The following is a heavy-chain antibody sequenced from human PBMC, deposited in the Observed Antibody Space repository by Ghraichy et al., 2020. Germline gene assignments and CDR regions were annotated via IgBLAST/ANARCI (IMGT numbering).Heavy chain of an antibody. D-gene: IGHD6-13*01. Sequence: SVKVSCKASGGTFSSYAISWVRQAPGQGLEWMGGIIPIFGTANYAQKFQGRVTITADESTSTAYMELSSLRSEDTAVYYCARVKPRESAAGPDLFYYYGMDVWGQGTTVTVSS. CDR3: ARVKPRESAAGPDLFYYYGMDV. CDR2: IIPIFGTA. CDR1: GGTFSSYA. V-gene: IGHV1-69*13. J-gene: IGHJ6*02.